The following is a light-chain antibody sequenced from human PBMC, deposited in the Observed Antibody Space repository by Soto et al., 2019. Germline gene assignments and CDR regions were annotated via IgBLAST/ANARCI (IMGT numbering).Light chain of an antibody. J-gene: IGKJ5*01. Sequence: DIQMTQSPSSLSASVGDRVTITCRASQGIRNDLAWYQQKPGEAPKRLIYVASSLQSGVPSRFSGSGSGTAFTLTISSLQPEDSATYYCLQHNNYPPITLGQGTRLEIK. CDR1: QGIRND. CDR3: LQHNNYPPIT. V-gene: IGKV1-17*01. CDR2: VAS.